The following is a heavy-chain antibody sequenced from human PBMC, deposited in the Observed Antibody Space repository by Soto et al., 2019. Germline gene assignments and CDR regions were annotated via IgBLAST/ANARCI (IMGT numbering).Heavy chain of an antibody. D-gene: IGHD1-7*01. CDR2: IYYSGAT. Sequence: SETLSLTCTVSGGSISGHFWTWIRRPPGNGLEWIAYIYYSGATNYNPSLRSRVTISVDTSKNQFSLKLSSVSAADTAIYYCAKGPHWNYGYLDYWGQGTLVTVSS. CDR3: AKGPHWNYGYLDY. V-gene: IGHV4-59*11. CDR1: GGSISGHF. J-gene: IGHJ4*02.